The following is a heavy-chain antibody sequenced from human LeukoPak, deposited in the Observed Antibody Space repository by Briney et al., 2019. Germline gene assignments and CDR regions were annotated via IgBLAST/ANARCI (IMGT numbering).Heavy chain of an antibody. D-gene: IGHD1-26*01. CDR2: INHSGST. Sequence: PSETLSLTCAVYGGSFSAYYWSWVRQPPGKGLEWIGEINHSGSTNYNPSLKGRVTILLDTSQNQFSLRLTSVSAADTAVYYCAREQYYRGGTFNWFDPWGQGIRVTVSS. J-gene: IGHJ5*02. V-gene: IGHV4-34*01. CDR1: GGSFSAYY. CDR3: AREQYYRGGTFNWFDP.